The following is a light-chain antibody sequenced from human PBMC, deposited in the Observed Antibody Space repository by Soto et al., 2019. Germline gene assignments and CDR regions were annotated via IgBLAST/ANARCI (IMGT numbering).Light chain of an antibody. CDR3: QQYGSSPLT. J-gene: IGKJ4*01. V-gene: IGKV3-20*01. CDR2: GAS. Sequence: EIVLTQSPGTLSLSPGERATLSCRASQSVSSSYLAWYQQKPGQAPRLLIYGASSRATGIPDRFSGSGSGTDFTLTISILEPEDFAVYYCQQYGSSPLTFGGGTKGEIK. CDR1: QSVSSSY.